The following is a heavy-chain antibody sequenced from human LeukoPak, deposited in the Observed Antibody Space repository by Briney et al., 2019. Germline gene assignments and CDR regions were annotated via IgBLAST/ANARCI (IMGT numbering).Heavy chain of an antibody. CDR3: AREGHYDILTGYSPVEYYYYYMDV. J-gene: IGHJ6*03. D-gene: IGHD3-9*01. Sequence: GGSLRLSCAASGFTFSSYTIHWVRQAPGKGLEWVAVMSSDVNDKHYAASVKGRFTISRDNSKTTVYLQMNSLRPDDTALYYCAREGHYDILTGYSPVEYYYYYMDVWGKGTTVTVSS. CDR2: MSSDVNDK. CDR1: GFTFSSYT. V-gene: IGHV3-30*04.